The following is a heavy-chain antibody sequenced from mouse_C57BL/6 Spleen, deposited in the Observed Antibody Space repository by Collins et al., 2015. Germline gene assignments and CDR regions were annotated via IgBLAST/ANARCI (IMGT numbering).Heavy chain of an antibody. CDR2: IDPSDSET. D-gene: IGHD1-1*01. CDR3: ATPRYYGSGFDY. J-gene: IGHJ2*01. Sequence: GAELVRPGSSVKLSCKASGYTFTSYWMHWVKQRPIQGLEWIGNIDPSDSETHYNQKFKDKATLTVDKSSSTAYMQLSSLTSEDSAVYYCATPRYYGSGFDYWGQGTTLTVSS. V-gene: IGHV1-52*01. CDR1: GYTFTSYW.